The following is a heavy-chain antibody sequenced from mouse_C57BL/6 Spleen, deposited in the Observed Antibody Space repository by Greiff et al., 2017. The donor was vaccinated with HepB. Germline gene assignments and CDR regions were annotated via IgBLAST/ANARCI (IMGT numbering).Heavy chain of an antibody. D-gene: IGHD2-4*01. Sequence: QVQLQQPGAELVKPGASVKLSCKASGYTFTSYWMHWVKQRPGQGLEWIGMIHPNSGSTNYNEKFKSKATLTVDKSSSTAYMQLSSLTSEDSAVYYCARGGYDYGYAMDDWGQGTSVTVSS. V-gene: IGHV1-64*01. CDR2: IHPNSGST. CDR1: GYTFTSYW. CDR3: ARGGYDYGYAMDD. J-gene: IGHJ4*01.